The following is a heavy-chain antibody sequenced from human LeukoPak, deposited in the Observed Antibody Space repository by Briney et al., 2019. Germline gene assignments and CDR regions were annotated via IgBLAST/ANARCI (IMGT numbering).Heavy chain of an antibody. CDR3: ARRLGSGSYDSYYFDY. J-gene: IGHJ4*02. CDR1: GFTFSSYW. Sequence: GGSLRLSCAASGFTFSSYWMSWVRQAPGKGLEWVSAISGSGGSTYYADSVKGRFTISRDNSKNTLYLQMNSLRAEDTAVYYCARRLGSGSYDSYYFDYWGQGTLVTVSS. V-gene: IGHV3-23*01. CDR2: ISGSGGST. D-gene: IGHD3-10*01.